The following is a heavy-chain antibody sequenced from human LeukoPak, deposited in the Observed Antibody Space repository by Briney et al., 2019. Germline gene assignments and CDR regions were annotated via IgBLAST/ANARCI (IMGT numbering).Heavy chain of an antibody. J-gene: IGHJ4*02. V-gene: IGHV4-34*01. CDR1: GGSFSGYY. CDR2: INHSGST. D-gene: IGHD3-9*01. Sequence: SETLSLTCAVYGGSFSGYYWSWIRQPPGKGLEWIGEINHSGSTNYNPSLKSRVTISVDTSKNQFSLKLSSVTAADTAVYYCARHTPSPYDILTGYYWAIDYWGQGTLVTVSS. CDR3: ARHTPSPYDILTGYYWAIDY.